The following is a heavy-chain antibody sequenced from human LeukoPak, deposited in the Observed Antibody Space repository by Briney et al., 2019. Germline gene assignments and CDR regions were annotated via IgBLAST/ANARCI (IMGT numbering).Heavy chain of an antibody. CDR1: GYTFTSYC. Sequence: AASVKVSCKASGYTFTSYCMHWVRQAPGQGLESMGIINPSGNSTSYAQKFQGRVTMTTDTSTSTVYMELRSLRSEDTAVYYCARAVLVRSPFDNWGQGTLVTVSS. CDR3: ARAVLVRSPFDN. CDR2: INPSGNST. D-gene: IGHD3-3*01. V-gene: IGHV1-46*01. J-gene: IGHJ4*02.